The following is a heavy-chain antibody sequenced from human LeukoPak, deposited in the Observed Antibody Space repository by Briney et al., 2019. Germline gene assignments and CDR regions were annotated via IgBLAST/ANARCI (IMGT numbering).Heavy chain of an antibody. J-gene: IGHJ4*02. CDR2: IYPGDSDT. V-gene: IGHV5-51*02. CDR3: ARGYGGNSLHYFDY. CDR1: GYSFTSYW. Sequence: GGSLKTPFKGPGYSFTSYWTGWVPQIPGKGLGWRGVIYPGDSDTRYSPFFQGQVTISADKSISTAYLQWSSLKASDTAMYYCARGYGGNSLHYFDYWGQGTLVTVSS. D-gene: IGHD4-23*01.